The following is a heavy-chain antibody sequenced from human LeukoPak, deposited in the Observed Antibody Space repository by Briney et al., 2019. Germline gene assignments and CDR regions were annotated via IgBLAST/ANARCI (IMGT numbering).Heavy chain of an antibody. D-gene: IGHD1-26*01. CDR1: GGSFSGYY. V-gene: IGHV4-34*01. Sequence: ASETLSLTCAVYGGSFSGYYWSWIRQPPGKGLEWIGEINHSGSTNYNPSLKSRVTISVDTSKNQFSLKLSSVTAADTAVFYCAKMGNSDYFDYWGQGTLVTVSS. J-gene: IGHJ4*02. CDR3: AKMGNSDYFDY. CDR2: INHSGST.